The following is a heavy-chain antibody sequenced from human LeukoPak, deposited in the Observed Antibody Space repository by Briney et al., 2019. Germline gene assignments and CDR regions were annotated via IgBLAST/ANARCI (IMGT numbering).Heavy chain of an antibody. CDR3: AKEGVEDGYNPRLDYMDV. V-gene: IGHV3-48*01. CDR1: GFSFSTYE. Sequence: GGSLRLSCAASGFSFSTYEFHWVRHAPGKGLEWVSYISASGQTIYYADSVRGRFTISRDNSKNTLYLQMNSLRAEDTAVYYCAKEGVEDGYNPRLDYMDVWGKGTTVTISS. CDR2: ISASGQTI. D-gene: IGHD5-24*01. J-gene: IGHJ6*03.